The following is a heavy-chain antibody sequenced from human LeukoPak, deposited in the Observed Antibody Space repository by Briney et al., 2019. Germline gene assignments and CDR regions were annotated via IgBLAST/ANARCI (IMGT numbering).Heavy chain of an antibody. CDR3: ARDYWWNYDY. D-gene: IGHD1-7*01. V-gene: IGHV3-30-3*01. CDR2: ISKDGSDK. Sequence: GGSLRLSCAASGFTFSDYAMHWVRQAPGKGLEWVAVISKDGSDKYYPGSVRGRFTISRDNSKNTIYLQIDSLRAEDTAIYYCARDYWWNYDYWGQGTLVTVSS. CDR1: GFTFSDYA. J-gene: IGHJ4*02.